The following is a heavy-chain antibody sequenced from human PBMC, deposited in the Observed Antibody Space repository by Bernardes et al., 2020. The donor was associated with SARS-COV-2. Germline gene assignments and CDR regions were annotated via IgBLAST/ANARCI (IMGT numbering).Heavy chain of an antibody. V-gene: IGHV3-23*01. D-gene: IGHD6-13*01. CDR3: AKMAPDYSSTWYGFFYFDY. Sequence: GGSLRLSCAAAGFTFRNYAVGWVRQAQGKGLEWLSITPAEGVNTYYANSVKGRFTSSRDNSKNTFYLQMSSLRAEDTAVYYCAKMAPDYSSTWYGFFYFDYWGQGSLVTVSS. J-gene: IGHJ4*02. CDR1: GFTFRNYA. CDR2: TPAEGVNT.